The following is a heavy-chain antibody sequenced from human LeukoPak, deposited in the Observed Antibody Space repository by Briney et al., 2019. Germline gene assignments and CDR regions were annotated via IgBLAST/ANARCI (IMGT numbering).Heavy chain of an antibody. CDR1: GVSVSSGTYY. V-gene: IGHV4-61*01. J-gene: IGHJ4*02. Sequence: SETLSLTCTVSGVSVSSGTYYWTWLRQSPGKGLEWIGYIYYTGSTEYNPSLKSRVSISVDPFKNQFSLELSAVSAADTAMYYCAGAPNTAYFDFWGQGTQATVSS. CDR2: IYYTGST. CDR3: AGAPNTAYFDF.